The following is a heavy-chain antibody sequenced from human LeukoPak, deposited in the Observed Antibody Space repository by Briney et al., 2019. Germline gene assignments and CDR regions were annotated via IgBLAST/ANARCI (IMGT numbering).Heavy chain of an antibody. Sequence: GGSLRLSCGASGFTFSSYAMSWVRQAPGKGLEWVSAISGSGGSTYYADSVKGRFTISRDNSKNTLYLQMNSLRAEDTAVYYCAKDGQTSVTPTTTFDYWGQGTLVTVSS. J-gene: IGHJ4*02. CDR2: ISGSGGST. CDR3: AKDGQTSVTPTTTFDY. V-gene: IGHV3-23*01. CDR1: GFTFSSYA. D-gene: IGHD4-17*01.